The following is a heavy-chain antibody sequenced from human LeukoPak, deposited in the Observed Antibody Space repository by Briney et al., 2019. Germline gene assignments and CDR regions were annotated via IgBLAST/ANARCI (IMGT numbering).Heavy chain of an antibody. V-gene: IGHV1-2*02. CDR1: GYTFTGYY. D-gene: IGHD3-22*01. CDR3: ARGVSTYYYDSSGYWGLRYYYYMDV. Sequence: GASVKVSCKASGYTFTGYYMHWVRQAPGQGLEWMGWINPNSGGTNYAQKLQGRVTMTTDTSTSTAYMELRSLRSDDTAVYYCARGVSTYYYDSSGYWGLRYYYYMDVWGKGTTVTVSS. J-gene: IGHJ6*03. CDR2: INPNSGGT.